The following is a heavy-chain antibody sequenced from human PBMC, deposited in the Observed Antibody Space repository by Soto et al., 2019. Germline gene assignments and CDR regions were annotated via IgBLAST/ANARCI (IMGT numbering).Heavy chain of an antibody. D-gene: IGHD2-8*01. CDR2: ISYSGTT. CDR3: ARSTKDRTWFDP. V-gene: IGHV4-59*12. J-gene: IGHJ5*02. Sequence: SETLSLTCTVSGGSLSSYYWSWIRRPPGMGLEWIASISYSGTTNYNSSLKSRVTISIDTSKNQFSLKASDTAMYYCARSTKDRTWFDPWGQGTLVTVSS. CDR1: GGSLSSYY.